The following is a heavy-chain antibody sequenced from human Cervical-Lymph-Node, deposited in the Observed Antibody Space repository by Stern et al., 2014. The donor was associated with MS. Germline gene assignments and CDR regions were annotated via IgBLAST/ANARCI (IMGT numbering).Heavy chain of an antibody. D-gene: IGHD5-12*01. V-gene: IGHV3-11*01. CDR2: ISNSGGTQ. CDR3: ARDLPSGYEAKYGMDV. J-gene: IGHJ6*02. CDR1: GFIFSDYY. Sequence: VQLVESGGDLVKPGGSLRLSCGGSGFIFSDYYMSWIRQAPGKGLEWISYISNSGGTQHYADSVKGRFTVSRDNAKNSLYLQMNRLRVEDTAVYYCARDLPSGYEAKYGMDVWGQGTTVTVSS.